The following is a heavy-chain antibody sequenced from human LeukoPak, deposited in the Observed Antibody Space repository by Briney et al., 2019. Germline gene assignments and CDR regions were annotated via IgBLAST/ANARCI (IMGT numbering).Heavy chain of an antibody. D-gene: IGHD4-17*01. Sequence: PGGSLRLSCAASGFTFTTYWMSWVRQAPGKGLEWVANIKQDGTERYYVDSVKGRFTISRDNAKNTLYLQMNSLRAEDTAVYYCAKVGDDYGDQASDFDYWGQGTLVTVSS. CDR1: GFTFTTYW. CDR2: IKQDGTER. CDR3: AKVGDDYGDQASDFDY. J-gene: IGHJ4*02. V-gene: IGHV3-7*01.